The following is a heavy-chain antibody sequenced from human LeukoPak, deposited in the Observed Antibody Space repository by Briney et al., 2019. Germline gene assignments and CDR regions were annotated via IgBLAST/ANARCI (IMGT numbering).Heavy chain of an antibody. J-gene: IGHJ4*02. CDR3: ARDGIVGAADY. Sequence: GGSLRLSSVAPVSTSAVDFINGARPAPRKGRGWGANINQDGSENHYVDSVKGRFTISRDNAKNPLFLRMNSLRVADTAVFYCARDGIVGAADYWGQGTLVTVSS. CDR2: INQDGSEN. CDR1: VSTSAVDF. V-gene: IGHV3-7*01. D-gene: IGHD1-26*01.